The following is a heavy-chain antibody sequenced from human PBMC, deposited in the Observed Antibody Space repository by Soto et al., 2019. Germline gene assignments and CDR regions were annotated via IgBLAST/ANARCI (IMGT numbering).Heavy chain of an antibody. V-gene: IGHV1-18*01. CDR1: GYTFTSYG. D-gene: IGHD3-3*01. CDR3: ARSESSDYDFWSGYSTMGYYYYYMDV. CDR2: INAYNGNT. J-gene: IGHJ6*03. Sequence: ASVKVSCKASGYTFTSYGISWVRQAPGQGLEWMGWINAYNGNTNYAQKLQGRVTMTTDTSTSTAYMELRSLRSDDTAVYYCARSESSDYDFWSGYSTMGYYYYYMDVWGKGTTVTVSS.